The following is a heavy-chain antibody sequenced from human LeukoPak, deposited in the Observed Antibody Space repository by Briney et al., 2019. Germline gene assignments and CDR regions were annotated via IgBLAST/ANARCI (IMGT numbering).Heavy chain of an antibody. Sequence: GGSLRLSCGASGFIFRNYAMSWVRQAPGEGLEWVSGISDNGGGRYYADSVKGRFTISRDNSKNSLYLQMNSLRTEDTAFYYCARDGGVGVTGTIDYWGQGTLVTVSS. CDR2: ISDNGGGR. J-gene: IGHJ4*02. CDR3: ARDGGVGVTGTIDY. V-gene: IGHV3-43*02. CDR1: GFIFRNYA. D-gene: IGHD1-14*01.